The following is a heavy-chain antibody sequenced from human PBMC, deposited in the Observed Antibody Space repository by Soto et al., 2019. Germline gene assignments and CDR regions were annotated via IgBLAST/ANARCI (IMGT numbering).Heavy chain of an antibody. V-gene: IGHV4-39*01. CDR3: ARLEPYYDFWSANRDDY. CDR2: IYYSGST. CDR1: GGSISSSSYY. J-gene: IGHJ4*02. D-gene: IGHD3-3*01. Sequence: KASETLSLTCTVSGGSISSSSYYWGWIRQPPGKGLEWIGSIYYSGSTYYNPSLKSRVTISVDTSKNQFSLKLSSVTAADTAVYYCARLEPYYDFWSANRDDYWGQGTLVTVSS.